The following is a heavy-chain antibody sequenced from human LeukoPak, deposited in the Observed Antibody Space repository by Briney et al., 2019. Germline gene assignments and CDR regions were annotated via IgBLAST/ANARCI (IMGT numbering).Heavy chain of an antibody. CDR3: ARGGISSSSIPYFDY. CDR1: GFTLDDYG. Sequence: GGSRRLSWAASGFTLDDYGMSWVRQAPGKGLEWVSGINWNGGNTGYADSVKGRFTISRDNAKNSLYLQMNSLRAEDTALYHCARGGISSSSIPYFDYWGQGTLVTVSS. CDR2: INWNGGNT. V-gene: IGHV3-20*01. J-gene: IGHJ4*02. D-gene: IGHD6-6*01.